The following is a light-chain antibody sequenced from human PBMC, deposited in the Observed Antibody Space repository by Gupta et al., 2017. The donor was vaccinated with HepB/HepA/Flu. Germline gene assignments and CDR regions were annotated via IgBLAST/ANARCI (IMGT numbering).Light chain of an antibody. CDR1: SSNIGAGYY. V-gene: IGLV1-40*01. CDR2: GNS. Sequence: QSVLTQPPSVSVAPGQRVTISCTGSSSNIGAGYYVHWYQQLPGTAPKLLIYGNSNRPPAVPDSFSASKAGTAASLPISVRQAEDAADYYCQPDDSSISLVFGGGTKLTVL. CDR3: QPDDSSISLV. J-gene: IGLJ2*01.